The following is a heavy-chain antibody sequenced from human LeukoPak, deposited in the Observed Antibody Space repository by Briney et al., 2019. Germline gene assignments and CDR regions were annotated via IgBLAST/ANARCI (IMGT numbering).Heavy chain of an antibody. CDR1: GYTFTSYD. J-gene: IGHJ4*02. CDR3: ARGSRRLLRYFDWLPKYYFDY. CDR2: MNPNGGNT. V-gene: IGHV1-8*01. D-gene: IGHD3-9*01. Sequence: ASVKVSCKASGYTFTSYDINWVRQATGQGLEWMGWMNPNGGNTGYAQKFQGRVTMTRNTSISTAYMELSRLRSEDTAVYYCARGSRRLLRYFDWLPKYYFDYWGQGTLVTVSS.